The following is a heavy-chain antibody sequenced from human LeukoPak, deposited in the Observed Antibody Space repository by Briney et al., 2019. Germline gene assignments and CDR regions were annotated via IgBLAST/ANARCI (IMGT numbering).Heavy chain of an antibody. D-gene: IGHD3-10*01. CDR1: GGSISSSSYY. CDR3: ARDSYHYGSAAYYMDV. J-gene: IGHJ6*03. CDR2: IYHSGST. Sequence: PPETLSLTCTVSGGSISSSSYYWGWIRQPPGKGLEWIGSIYHSGSTYYNPSLKSRVTISVDTSKNQFSLKLSSVTAADTAVYYCARDSYHYGSAAYYMDVWGKGTTVTISS. V-gene: IGHV4-39*07.